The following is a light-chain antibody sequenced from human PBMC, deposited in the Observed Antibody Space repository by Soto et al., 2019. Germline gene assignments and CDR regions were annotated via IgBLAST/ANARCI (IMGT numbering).Light chain of an antibody. CDR1: QSLVSRSARVC. Sequence: QSPLSLPVTLGQPASISCRSNQSLVSRSARVCLGWFQQRPGRAPGRLIYKVSTRDSGVPARFSGSGSGTDFALKISRVEAEDVGVYYCMQGTHWPITFGQGTRLEI. CDR2: KVS. V-gene: IGKV2-30*01. J-gene: IGKJ5*01. CDR3: MQGTHWPIT.